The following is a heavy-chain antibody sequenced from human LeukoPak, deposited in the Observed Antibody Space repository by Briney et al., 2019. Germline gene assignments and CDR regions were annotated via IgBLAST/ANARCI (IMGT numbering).Heavy chain of an antibody. CDR1: GGSISSYY. J-gene: IGHJ3*02. D-gene: IGHD3-3*01. V-gene: IGHV4-59*01. Sequence: SETLSLTCTVSGGSISSYYGSWLRQPPGKGLEWIGYIYYSGSTNYNPSLKSRATISVDTSKNQFSLKLSSVTAADTAVYYCARETLRDYVFWSGYYPDAFDIWGQGTRVTVSS. CDR2: IYYSGST. CDR3: ARETLRDYVFWSGYYPDAFDI.